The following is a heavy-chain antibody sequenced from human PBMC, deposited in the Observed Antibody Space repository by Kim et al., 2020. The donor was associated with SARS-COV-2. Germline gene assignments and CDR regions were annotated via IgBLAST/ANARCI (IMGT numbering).Heavy chain of an antibody. Sequence: YADSVRRRFPISRNNSKNTLFLQMDSMRVDDTAVYYCAKDLLYVPGRGYFDSWGQGVVVTVSS. CDR3: AKDLLYVPGRGYFDS. V-gene: IGHV3-23*01. J-gene: IGHJ4*02. D-gene: IGHD3-10*01.